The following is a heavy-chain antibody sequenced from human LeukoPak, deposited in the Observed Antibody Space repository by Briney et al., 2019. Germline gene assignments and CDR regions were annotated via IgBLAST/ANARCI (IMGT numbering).Heavy chain of an antibody. V-gene: IGHV3-23*01. J-gene: IGHJ4*02. Sequence: GGSLRLSCAASGFAFSTYAMSWVRQAPGKGLEWVSGISGSGGSTYYADSVKGRFTISRDNSKNTLYLQMNSLRVEDTAVYYCAKIGIAVLATGDWGQGTLVTVSS. D-gene: IGHD6-19*01. CDR1: GFAFSTYA. CDR3: AKIGIAVLATGD. CDR2: ISGSGGST.